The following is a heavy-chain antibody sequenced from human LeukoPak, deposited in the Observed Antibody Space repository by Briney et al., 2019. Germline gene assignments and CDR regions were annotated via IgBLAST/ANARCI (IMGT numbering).Heavy chain of an antibody. Sequence: GGSLRLSCAASGFTFDDYAMHWVRQAPGKGLEWVSGISWNSGSIGYADSVKGRFTISRDNAKNSLYLQMNSLRAEDTAVYYCAKRAPPKRTVDWYFDLWGRGTLVTVSS. V-gene: IGHV3-9*01. D-gene: IGHD4-11*01. CDR3: AKRAPPKRTVDWYFDL. J-gene: IGHJ2*01. CDR1: GFTFDDYA. CDR2: ISWNSGSI.